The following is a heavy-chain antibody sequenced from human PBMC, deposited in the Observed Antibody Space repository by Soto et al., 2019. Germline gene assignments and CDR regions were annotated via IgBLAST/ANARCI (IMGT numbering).Heavy chain of an antibody. CDR3: AKDGERWLHTDAFDI. CDR1: GFTFSSYA. Sequence: GGSLRLSCAASGFTFSSYAMSWVRQAPGKGLEWVSAISGSGGSTYYADSVKGRFTISGDNSKNTLYLQMNSLRAEDTAVYYCAKDGERWLHTDAFDIWGQGTMVTVSS. D-gene: IGHD5-12*01. V-gene: IGHV3-23*01. J-gene: IGHJ3*02. CDR2: ISGSGGST.